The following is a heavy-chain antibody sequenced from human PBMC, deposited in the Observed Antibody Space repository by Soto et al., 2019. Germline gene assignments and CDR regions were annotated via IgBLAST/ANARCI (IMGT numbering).Heavy chain of an antibody. Sequence: SETLSLTCTIWGGSISDGAYYWSWIRQPPGKGLEWIGHIYNSGNTYNNPSLKSRLTISVDTSKNQFSLNLNSVTAADTAVYYCASGLSGDKVDQWGQGTLVTVS. D-gene: IGHD2-21*01. CDR2: IYNSGNT. CDR1: GGSISDGAYY. J-gene: IGHJ1*01. V-gene: IGHV4-30-4*01. CDR3: ASGLSGDKVDQ.